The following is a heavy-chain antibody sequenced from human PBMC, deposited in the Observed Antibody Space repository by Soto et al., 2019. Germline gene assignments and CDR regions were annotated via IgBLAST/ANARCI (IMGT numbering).Heavy chain of an antibody. CDR3: APVPAASSYYNTDV. CDR2: IVDSGGRA. J-gene: IGHJ6*02. Sequence: PGGSLRRSCAASGVALSTYAMNWVRQAPGKGLEWVSGIVDSGGRAFYADSVQGRFTISRDNSKNTLYLEMNNLRAEDTAIHYCAPVPAASSYYNTDVWGQGTTVTVSS. D-gene: IGHD2-2*01. V-gene: IGHV3-23*01. CDR1: GVALSTYA.